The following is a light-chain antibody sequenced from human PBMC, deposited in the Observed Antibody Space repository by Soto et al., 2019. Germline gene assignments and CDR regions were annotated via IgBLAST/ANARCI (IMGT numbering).Light chain of an antibody. V-gene: IGKV3-11*01. CDR3: QQRSNWPLT. CDR2: DAS. J-gene: IGKJ4*01. CDR1: QSVGSY. Sequence: EIVLTQSPATLSLSPGERATLSCRASQSVGSYLAWYQQKPGQAPRLLIYDASSRATGIPARFSGSGSGTDFPLTISSLEPEDFAVYSCQQRSNWPLTFGGGTKVDIK.